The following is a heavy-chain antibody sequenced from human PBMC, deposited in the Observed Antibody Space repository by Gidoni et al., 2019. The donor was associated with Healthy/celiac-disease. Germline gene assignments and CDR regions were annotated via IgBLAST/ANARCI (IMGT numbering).Heavy chain of an antibody. J-gene: IGHJ6*02. CDR3: ARGTTYDFWSGYKRGYYYGMDV. V-gene: IGHV3-48*02. CDR1: GFTFSSYS. Sequence: EVQLVESGGGLVQPGGSLRLSCAASGFTFSSYSMNWVRQAPGKGLEWVSDISSSSSTIYYADSVKGRFTISRDNAKNSLYLQMNSLRDEDTAVYYCARGTTYDFWSGYKRGYYYGMDVWGQGTTVTVSS. CDR2: ISSSSSTI. D-gene: IGHD3-3*01.